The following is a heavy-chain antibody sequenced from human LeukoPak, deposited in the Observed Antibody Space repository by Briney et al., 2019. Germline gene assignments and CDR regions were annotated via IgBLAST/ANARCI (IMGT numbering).Heavy chain of an antibody. V-gene: IGHV7-4-1*02. CDR3: ARSRDDFWSGYGYYGVDV. D-gene: IGHD3-3*01. CDR2: INTNTGKP. J-gene: IGHJ6*02. Sequence: ASVKVSCKAGGYTFSTYAIIWVRQAPGQGLEWMGWINTNTGKPTYVQGFTGRFVFSLDTSVTTAYLQISSLQPEDTAVYYCARSRDDFWSGYGYYGVDVWGQGTTVTVSS. CDR1: GYTFSTYA.